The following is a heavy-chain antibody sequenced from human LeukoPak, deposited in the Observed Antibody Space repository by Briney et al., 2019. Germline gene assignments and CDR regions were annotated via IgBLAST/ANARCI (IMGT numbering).Heavy chain of an antibody. J-gene: IGHJ4*02. Sequence: ASVKVSCKASGFTFTSSAMQWVRQARGPRLEWIGWIVVGSGNTNYAQKFQERVTITRDMSTSTAYMELSSLRSEDTAVYYCAAVGYRLQYYFDYWGQGTLVTVSS. CDR3: AAVGYRLQYYFDY. V-gene: IGHV1-58*02. CDR2: IVVGSGNT. D-gene: IGHD4-11*01. CDR1: GFTFTSSA.